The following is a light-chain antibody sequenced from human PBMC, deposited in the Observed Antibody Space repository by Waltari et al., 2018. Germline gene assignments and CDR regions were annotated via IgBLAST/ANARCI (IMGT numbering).Light chain of an antibody. CDR2: GAS. Sequence: EIVMTQSPATLSVSPGERATLSCRASRSVSSNLAWYQQKPGQAPRLLIYGASTRATGIPARCSGSGSGTEFTLTISSLQSEDFAVYYCQQYNNWPPTFGGGTKVEIK. CDR3: QQYNNWPPT. V-gene: IGKV3-15*01. J-gene: IGKJ4*01. CDR1: RSVSSN.